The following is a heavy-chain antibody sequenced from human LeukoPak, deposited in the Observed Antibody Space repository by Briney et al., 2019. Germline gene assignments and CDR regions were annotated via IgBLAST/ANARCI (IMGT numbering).Heavy chain of an antibody. Sequence: PGGSLRLSCAASGFIFSSYDMNWVRQAPGKGLEWVSYISSSTSSIFYADSVKGRFTISRDNFKNTLYLQMDSLRAEDTAVYYCASTITIFGVVIRDYYYMGVWGKGTTVTVSS. CDR3: ASTITIFGVVIRDYYYMGV. J-gene: IGHJ6*03. CDR1: GFIFSSYD. V-gene: IGHV3-48*01. D-gene: IGHD3-3*01. CDR2: ISSSTSSI.